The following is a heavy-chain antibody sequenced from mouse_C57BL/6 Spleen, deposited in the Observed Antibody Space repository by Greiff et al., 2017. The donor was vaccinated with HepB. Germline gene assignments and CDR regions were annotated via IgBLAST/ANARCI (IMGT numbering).Heavy chain of an antibody. Sequence: VKLQESGPELVKPGASVKISCKASGYAFSSSWMNWVKQRPGKGLEWIGRIYPGDGDTNYNGKFKGKATLTADKSSSTAYMQLSSLTSEDSAVYFCARHDYDDYYAMDYWGQGTSVTVSS. CDR3: ARHDYDDYYAMDY. V-gene: IGHV1-82*01. CDR1: GYAFSSSW. J-gene: IGHJ4*01. CDR2: IYPGDGDT. D-gene: IGHD2-4*01.